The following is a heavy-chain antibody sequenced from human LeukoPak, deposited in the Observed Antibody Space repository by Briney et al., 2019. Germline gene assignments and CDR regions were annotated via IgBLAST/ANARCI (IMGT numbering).Heavy chain of an antibody. CDR1: GYTFSSFD. V-gene: IGHV1-8*01. D-gene: IGHD2-2*01. CDR3: ARGIRNQLLSEY. J-gene: IGHJ4*02. Sequence: ASVKVSCKTSGYTFSSFDVIWVRQATGQGLEWIGWMNPNSLNTGYAQKFRGRVTMTGDTSISTAYMELSSLIAEDTAVYYCARGIRNQLLSEYWGQGSLVTVSS. CDR2: MNPNSLNT.